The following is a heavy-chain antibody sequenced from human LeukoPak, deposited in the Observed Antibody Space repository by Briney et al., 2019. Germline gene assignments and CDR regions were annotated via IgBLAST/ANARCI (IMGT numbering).Heavy chain of an antibody. D-gene: IGHD3-10*01. CDR1: GFTFSSYS. CDR3: ARDRRGSGSYYDY. Sequence: KTGGSLRLSCAASGFTFSSYSMNWVRQAPGKGLEWVSSISSSSSYIYYADSVKGRFTISRDNAKNSLYLQMNSLRAEDTAVYYCARDRRGSGSYYDYWGQGTLVTVSS. J-gene: IGHJ4*02. CDR2: ISSSSSYI. V-gene: IGHV3-21*01.